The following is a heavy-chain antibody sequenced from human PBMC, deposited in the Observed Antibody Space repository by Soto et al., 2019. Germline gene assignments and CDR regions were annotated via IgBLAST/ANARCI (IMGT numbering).Heavy chain of an antibody. CDR2: INDDGIST. CDR3: TRGPRSTSTGTGAF. V-gene: IGHV3-74*01. Sequence: PGGSLRLSCAASGFTFSMFWMHWVRQVPGKGPEWVSRINDDGISTNYADSAKGRFTISRDNAKNILYLQMNALRVEDTAVYYCTRGPRSTSTGTGAFWGQGTLVTVSS. J-gene: IGHJ4*02. D-gene: IGHD1-1*01. CDR1: GFTFSMFW.